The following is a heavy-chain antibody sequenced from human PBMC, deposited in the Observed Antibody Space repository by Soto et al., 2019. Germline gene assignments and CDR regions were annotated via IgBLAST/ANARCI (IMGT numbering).Heavy chain of an antibody. Sequence: QVQLVQSGAEVKKRGSSVKVSCKASGGTFSSDAITWVRQAPGQGLEWMGGIIPIFGTANYAQKFQGRVTITADESTRTAYMELSSLRSEDTAVYYCARDRGPSSGYYPYWFDTWGQGTLVTVSS. CDR1: GGTFSSDA. D-gene: IGHD3-22*01. CDR3: ARDRGPSSGYYPYWFDT. V-gene: IGHV1-69*12. CDR2: IIPIFGTA. J-gene: IGHJ5*02.